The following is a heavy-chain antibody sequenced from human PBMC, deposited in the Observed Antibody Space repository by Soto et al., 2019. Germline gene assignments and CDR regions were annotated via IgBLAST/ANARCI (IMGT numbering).Heavy chain of an antibody. J-gene: IGHJ6*02. CDR1: GGTFSSYA. V-gene: IGHV1-69*13. CDR2: IIPIFGTA. Sequence: ASVTVSCKASGGTFSSYAISWVRQAPGQGPEWMGGIIPIFGTANYAQKFQGRVTITADESTSTAYMELSSLRSEDTAVYYCARAYCGGDCRRKKPHKGIYYYYGMDVWGQGTTVTVSS. D-gene: IGHD2-21*02. CDR3: ARAYCGGDCRRKKPHKGIYYYYGMDV.